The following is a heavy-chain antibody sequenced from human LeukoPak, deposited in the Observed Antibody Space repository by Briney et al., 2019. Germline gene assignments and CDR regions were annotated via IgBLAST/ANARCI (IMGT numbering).Heavy chain of an antibody. V-gene: IGHV4-34*01. CDR1: GGSFSGYY. J-gene: IGHJ6*02. CDR3: ARGDLYYYDSSGYLYYGMDV. Sequence: SETLSLTCAVHGGSFSGYYWSWIRQPPGKGLEWIGEINHSGSTNYNPSLKSRVTISVDTSKNQFSLKLSSVPAADTAVYYCARGDLYYYDSSGYLYYGMDVWGQGTTVTVSS. D-gene: IGHD3-22*01. CDR2: INHSGST.